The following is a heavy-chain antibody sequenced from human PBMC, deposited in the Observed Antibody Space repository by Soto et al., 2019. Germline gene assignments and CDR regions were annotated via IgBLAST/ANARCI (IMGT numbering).Heavy chain of an antibody. D-gene: IGHD4-17*01. Sequence: QVQLVESGGTVVQPGTSLRLSWVASGFTFSNYGMHWARQAPGKGLEWVAYLQYDGTYIHYSDSVQGRFTISRDNSRNTLYLQMNSLRAEDTALYYCARNPRPTYGDYADYWGQGTLVTVSS. CDR2: LQYDGTYI. V-gene: IGHV3-33*05. CDR1: GFTFSNYG. J-gene: IGHJ4*02. CDR3: ARNPRPTYGDYADY.